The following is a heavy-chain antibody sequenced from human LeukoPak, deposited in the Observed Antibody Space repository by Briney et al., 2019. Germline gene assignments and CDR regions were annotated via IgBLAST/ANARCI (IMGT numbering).Heavy chain of an antibody. V-gene: IGHV4-34*01. CDR2: INHIGST. J-gene: IGHJ4*02. D-gene: IGHD3-22*01. CDR3: ARGGDDSSGYYFPYYFDY. Sequence: SETLSLTCAVYGGSFSGYYWTWIRQPPGKGLEWVGEINHIGSTNYNPSLKSRVTISVDMSNNQFSLKLSSVTAADTAVYYCARGGDDSSGYYFPYYFDYWGQGTLVTVSS. CDR1: GGSFSGYY.